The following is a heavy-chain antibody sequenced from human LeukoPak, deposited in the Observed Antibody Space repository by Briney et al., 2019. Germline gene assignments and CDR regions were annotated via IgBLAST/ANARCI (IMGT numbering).Heavy chain of an antibody. CDR3: ARDGITFGGVRSFDY. D-gene: IGHD3-16*01. CDR2: ISSSGSTI. CDR1: GFTFSSYE. Sequence: GGSLSLSCAASGFTFSSYEMNWVRQAPGKGLEWVSYISSSGSTIYYADSVKGRFTISRDNAKNSLYLQMNSLRAEDTAVYYCARDGITFGGVRSFDYWGQGTLVTVSS. J-gene: IGHJ4*02. V-gene: IGHV3-48*03.